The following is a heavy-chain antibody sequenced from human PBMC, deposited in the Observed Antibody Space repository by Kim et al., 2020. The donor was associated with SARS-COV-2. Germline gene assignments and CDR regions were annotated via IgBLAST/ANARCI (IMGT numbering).Heavy chain of an antibody. J-gene: IGHJ5*02. Sequence: PSLKSRVTLSVDTSKNQFSLELSSVDAADTAVYYCAGRVNWGGFLSWFDPWGQGTLVTVSS. V-gene: IGHV4-59*01. CDR3: AGRVNWGGFLSWFDP. D-gene: IGHD3-16*01.